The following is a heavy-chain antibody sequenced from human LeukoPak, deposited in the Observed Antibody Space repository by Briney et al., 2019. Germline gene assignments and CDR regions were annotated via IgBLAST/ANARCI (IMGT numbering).Heavy chain of an antibody. CDR3: ARGYGDYVAYFDY. V-gene: IGHV3-74*03. CDR1: GFTFSSYW. J-gene: IGHJ4*02. D-gene: IGHD4-17*01. Sequence: GGSLRLSCAGSGFTFSSYWMHWFRQAPGKGLVWVSRIHGDGTNTKYANSVKGRFTISRDNAKNTLYLQMNSLRAEDTAVYYCARGYGDYVAYFDYWGQGTLVTVSS. CDR2: IHGDGTNT.